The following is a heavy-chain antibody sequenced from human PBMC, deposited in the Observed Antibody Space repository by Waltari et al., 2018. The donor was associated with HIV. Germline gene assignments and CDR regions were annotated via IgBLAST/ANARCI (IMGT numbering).Heavy chain of an antibody. J-gene: IGHJ4*02. Sequence: EVRLVESGGGLVQPGGCLIPLCAAPGLTFSSSWMTWVPQAPGKGLEWVANIKEDGSEIHYVDSVKGRFTISRDNAKNSLYLQMNSLRAEDTAVYYCARRQQLTDWGQGTLVTVSS. CDR3: ARRQQLTD. D-gene: IGHD6-13*01. CDR2: IKEDGSEI. CDR1: GLTFSSSW. V-gene: IGHV3-7*01.